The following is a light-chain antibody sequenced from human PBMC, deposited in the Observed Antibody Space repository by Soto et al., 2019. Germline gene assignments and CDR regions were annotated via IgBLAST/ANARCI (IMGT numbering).Light chain of an antibody. J-gene: IGKJ2*01. V-gene: IGKV3-20*01. CDR1: QSVSSSY. CDR3: QQYNNWPPYT. Sequence: EVVLTQSPGTLSLSPGERATLSCRASQSVSSSYLAWYQQKPAQAPRLLIYGASSRATGIPDRFSGSGSGTDFTRTISSLQSEDFAVYYCQQYNNWPPYTFGQGTKLEIK. CDR2: GAS.